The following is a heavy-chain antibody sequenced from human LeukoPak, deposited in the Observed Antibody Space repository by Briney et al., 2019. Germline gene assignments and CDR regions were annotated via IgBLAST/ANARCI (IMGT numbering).Heavy chain of an antibody. CDR2: IYYSGST. J-gene: IGHJ4*02. CDR1: GGSISSSSYY. V-gene: IGHV4-39*01. D-gene: IGHD1-26*01. CDR3: ARGVTYSGSYYSSFSDY. Sequence: PSETLSLTCTVSGGSISSSSYYWGWIRQPPGTGLEWVGSIYYSGSTYYNPSLKSRVTISVDTSKNQFSLKLSSVTAADTAVYYCARGVTYSGSYYSSFSDYWGQGTLVTVSS.